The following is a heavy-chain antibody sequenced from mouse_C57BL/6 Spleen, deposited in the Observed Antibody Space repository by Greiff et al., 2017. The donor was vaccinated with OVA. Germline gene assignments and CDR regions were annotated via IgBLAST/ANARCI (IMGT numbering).Heavy chain of an antibody. Sequence: EVQLQQSGPVLVKPGASVKMSCKASGYTFTDYYMNWVKQSHGKSLEWIGVINPYNGGTSYNQKFKGKATLTVDKSSSTAYMALNSLASENSAVYNCAKELTMVSWGQGTTLTVSS. J-gene: IGHJ2*01. CDR3: AKELTMVS. CDR1: GYTFTDYY. D-gene: IGHD2-2*01. V-gene: IGHV1-19*01. CDR2: INPYNGGT.